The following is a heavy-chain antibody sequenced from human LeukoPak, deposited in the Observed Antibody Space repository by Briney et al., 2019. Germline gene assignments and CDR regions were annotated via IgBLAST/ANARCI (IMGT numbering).Heavy chain of an antibody. V-gene: IGHV3-30*18. CDR3: AKALEIVVVVAATLDGMDV. Sequence: GGSLRLSCAASGFTFSSYGMHWVRQAPGKGLEWVAVISYDGSNKYYADSVKGRFTISRDNSKNTLYLQMNSLRAEDTAVYYCAKALEIVVVVAATLDGMDVWGQGTTVTVSS. D-gene: IGHD2-15*01. CDR1: GFTFSSYG. J-gene: IGHJ6*02. CDR2: ISYDGSNK.